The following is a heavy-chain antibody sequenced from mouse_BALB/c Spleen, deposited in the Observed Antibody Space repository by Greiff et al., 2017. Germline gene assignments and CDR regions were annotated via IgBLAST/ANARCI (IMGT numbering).Heavy chain of an antibody. Sequence: EVMLVESGGGLVQPGGSRKLSCAASGFTFSDYGMAWVRQAPGKGPEWVAFISNLAYSIYYADTVTGRFTISRENAKNTLYLEMSSLRSEDTAMYYCARDDYYGSSHAMDYWGQGTSVTVSS. CDR2: ISNLAYSI. J-gene: IGHJ4*01. CDR3: ARDDYYGSSHAMDY. V-gene: IGHV5-15*02. D-gene: IGHD1-1*01. CDR1: GFTFSDYG.